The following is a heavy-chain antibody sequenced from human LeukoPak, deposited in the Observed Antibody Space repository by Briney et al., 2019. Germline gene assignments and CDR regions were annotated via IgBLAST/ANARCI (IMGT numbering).Heavy chain of an antibody. CDR1: GFTVSSNY. V-gene: IGHV3-53*01. CDR2: IYSGGST. D-gene: IGHD6-19*01. Sequence: GGSLRLSCAASGFTVSSNYMSWVRQAPGKGLEWVSVIYSGGSTYYADSVKGRFTISRDNSKNTLYLQMNSLRAEDTAVYYCARGEPYSSGWYFDYWGQGTLVTASS. CDR3: ARGEPYSSGWYFDY. J-gene: IGHJ4*02.